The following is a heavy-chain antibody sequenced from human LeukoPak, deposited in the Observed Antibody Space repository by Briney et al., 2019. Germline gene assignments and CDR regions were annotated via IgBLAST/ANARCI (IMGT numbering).Heavy chain of an antibody. J-gene: IGHJ5*02. CDR3: ARERVVSDYNWFDP. CDR2: VNRVGYT. D-gene: IGHD6-25*01. V-gene: IGHV4-34*01. Sequence: SETLSLTCAVHGASFAGYSWRWIRQSPGKGLEWIGEVNRVGYTIYNPSLKSRVNISIDTSTTQFSLRLSSVTVADTAVYFCARERVVSDYNWFDPWGQGTLVTVSS. CDR1: GASFAGYS.